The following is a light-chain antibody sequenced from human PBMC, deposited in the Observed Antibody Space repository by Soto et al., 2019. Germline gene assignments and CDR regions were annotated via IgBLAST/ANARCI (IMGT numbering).Light chain of an antibody. CDR3: SSYTTRSTLV. V-gene: IGLV2-14*01. CDR2: DVT. CDR1: SSDVGAYDF. J-gene: IGLJ7*01. Sequence: QSVLTQPASVSGSPGQSITISCTGTSSDVGAYDFVSWYQHYPGKAPKLVTFDVTHRPPGISDRFSGSKSANTASVTISGLQAEDEAFYYCSSYTTRSTLVFGGGTQLTVL.